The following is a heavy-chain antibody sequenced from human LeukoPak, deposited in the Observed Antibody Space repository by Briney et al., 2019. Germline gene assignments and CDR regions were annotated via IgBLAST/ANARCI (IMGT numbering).Heavy chain of an antibody. V-gene: IGHV3-21*01. CDR3: AGVEVDFWSGYSGGHNWFDP. CDR2: ISSSSSYI. CDR1: GFTFSSYS. D-gene: IGHD3-3*01. J-gene: IGHJ5*02. Sequence: GGSLRLSCAASGFTFSSYSMNWVRQAPGKGLEWVSSISSSSSYIYYADSVKGRFTISRDNAKNSLYLQMNSLRAEDTAVYYCAGVEVDFWSGYSGGHNWFDPWGQGTLVTVSS.